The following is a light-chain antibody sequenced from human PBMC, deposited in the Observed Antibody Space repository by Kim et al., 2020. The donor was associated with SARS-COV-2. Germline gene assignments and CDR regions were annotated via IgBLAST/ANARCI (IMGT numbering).Light chain of an antibody. CDR2: AAS. CDR3: QQYGNLIT. CDR1: QSLSSSY. Sequence: EIVLTQSPGTLSLSPGERATLSCRASQSLSSSYLGGYQHKPGQAPRLLIYAASSRATGVPDRFSGGGSGTDFTLTISRREAEDSAVYFCQQYGNLITFGQGTRLEIK. V-gene: IGKV3-20*01. J-gene: IGKJ5*01.